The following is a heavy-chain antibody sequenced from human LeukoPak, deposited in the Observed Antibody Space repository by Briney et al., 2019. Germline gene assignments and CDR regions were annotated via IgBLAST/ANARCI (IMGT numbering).Heavy chain of an antibody. CDR1: GFTFSSYS. Sequence: TGGSLRFSCAASGFTFSSYSMNWVRQAPGKGQEWVSYISSASNTIYYADSVKGRFTISRDNAKNSLYLQMNSLRAEDTAMYYCARDGWFGDYNWFDPWGQGTLVTVSS. J-gene: IGHJ5*02. CDR2: ISSASNTI. D-gene: IGHD3-10*01. CDR3: ARDGWFGDYNWFDP. V-gene: IGHV3-48*01.